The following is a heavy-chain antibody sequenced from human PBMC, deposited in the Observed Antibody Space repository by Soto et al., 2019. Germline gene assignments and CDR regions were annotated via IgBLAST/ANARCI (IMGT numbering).Heavy chain of an antibody. D-gene: IGHD3-9*01. CDR1: GFTFSNYA. CDR3: TKGGRGIDIFFDS. Sequence: EVQLLESGGGLEQPGGSLRLSCVASGFTFSNYAMNWIRQAPGKGLEWVSSISGGDDRTFFADSVKGRFTISRDNSKDTVFLQMNNLRGEDTALYYCTKGGRGIDIFFDSWGQGTLVSVSS. CDR2: ISGGDDRT. V-gene: IGHV3-23*01. J-gene: IGHJ4*02.